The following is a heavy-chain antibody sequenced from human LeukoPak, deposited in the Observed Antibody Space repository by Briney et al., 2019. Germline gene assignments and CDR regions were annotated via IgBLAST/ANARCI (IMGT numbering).Heavy chain of an antibody. CDR3: AREVSRAGGSYYFDY. D-gene: IGHD1-26*01. Sequence: PGGSLRLSCAASGFTFSSYWMSWVRQAPGKGLEWVANIKQDGSEKYYVDSVKGRFTISRDNAKNSLYLQMNSLRAEDTAVYYCAREVSRAGGSYYFDYWGQGTLVTVSS. V-gene: IGHV3-7*01. CDR1: GFTFSSYW. J-gene: IGHJ4*02. CDR2: IKQDGSEK.